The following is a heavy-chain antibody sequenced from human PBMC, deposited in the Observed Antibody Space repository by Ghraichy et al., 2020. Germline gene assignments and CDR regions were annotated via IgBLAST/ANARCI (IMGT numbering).Heavy chain of an antibody. Sequence: GESLNISCAASGFTFSSYWMHWVRQAPGKGLVWVSRINSDGSSTTYADSVKGRFTISRDNAKNMLYLHMNSLRAEDTAVYCCARGSGYSGTYSRGGEYWGQGTLVTVSS. V-gene: IGHV3-74*01. J-gene: IGHJ4*02. CDR1: GFTFSSYW. D-gene: IGHD1-26*01. CDR2: INSDGSST. CDR3: ARGSGYSGTYSRGGEY.